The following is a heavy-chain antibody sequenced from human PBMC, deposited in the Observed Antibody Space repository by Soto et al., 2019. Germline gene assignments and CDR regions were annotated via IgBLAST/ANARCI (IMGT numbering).Heavy chain of an antibody. CDR2: ISPHHDRT. J-gene: IGHJ3*02. CDR3: ARDLYYSSGRYFDHDAFDI. V-gene: IGHV1-18*01. Sequence: QVQLVQSGADVKKPGASVKVSCKASGYNFTSYGISWVRQAPGQGLECMGWISPHHDRTKYARRFQDRVTMTTETPTSTVYMELGSLRSDDTAVYYCARDLYYSSGRYFDHDAFDIWGQGTVVTVSS. CDR1: GYNFTSYG. D-gene: IGHD6-19*01.